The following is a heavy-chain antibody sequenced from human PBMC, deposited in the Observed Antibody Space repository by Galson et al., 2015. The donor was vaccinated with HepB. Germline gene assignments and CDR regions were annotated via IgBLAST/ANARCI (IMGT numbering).Heavy chain of an antibody. CDR3: ARDLSTAMPKGFDY. CDR2: ISSTSIYI. Sequence: LRLSYAASGFTFSSYSMNWVRQAPGKGLEWVSTISSTSIYIYYADSVKGRFTISRDNAKNSVHLQMNSLRAEDTAVYYCARDLSTAMPKGFDYWGQGALVAVSS. J-gene: IGHJ4*02. CDR1: GFTFSSYS. D-gene: IGHD2-2*01. V-gene: IGHV3-21*01.